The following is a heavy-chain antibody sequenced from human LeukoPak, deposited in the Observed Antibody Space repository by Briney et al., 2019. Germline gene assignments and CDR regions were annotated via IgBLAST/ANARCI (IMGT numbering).Heavy chain of an antibody. V-gene: IGHV1-69*13. J-gene: IGHJ6*03. CDR3: ARVGHDYGGNPYYYYMDV. D-gene: IGHD4-23*01. CDR1: GGTFSSYA. CDR2: IIPIFGTA. Sequence: ASVKVSCKASGGTFSSYAISWVRQAPGQGLEWMGGIIPIFGTANYAQKFQGRVTITADESTSTAYMELSSLRSEGTAVYYCARVGHDYGGNPYYYYMDVWGKGTTVTISS.